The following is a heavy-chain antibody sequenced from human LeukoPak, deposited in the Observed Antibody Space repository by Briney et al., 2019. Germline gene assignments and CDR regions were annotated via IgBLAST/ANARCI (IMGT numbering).Heavy chain of an antibody. Sequence: SETLSLTCTVSGGSISSYYWSWIRQPAGKGLEWIGYIYYTGSTDYNPSLKSRVTISIDTSENQISLKLTSVTAADTAMYYCARELYSGSDYWGQGTLVTVSS. J-gene: IGHJ4*02. D-gene: IGHD5-12*01. CDR1: GGSISSYY. CDR3: ARELYSGSDY. CDR2: IYYTGST. V-gene: IGHV4-59*01.